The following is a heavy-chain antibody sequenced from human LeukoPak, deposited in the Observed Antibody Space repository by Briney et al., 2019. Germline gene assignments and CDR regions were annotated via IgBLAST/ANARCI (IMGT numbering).Heavy chain of an antibody. V-gene: IGHV4-34*01. D-gene: IGHD3-3*01. CDR2: INHSGST. CDR1: GGSFSGYY. J-gene: IGHJ4*01. Sequence: SETLSLTCAVYGGSFSGYYWSWIRQPPGKGLEWIGEINHSGSTNYSPSLKSRVTISVDTSKNQFSLKLSSVTAADTAVYYCARGGPGFWSGTFDYWGQGTLVSVSS. CDR3: ARGGPGFWSGTFDY.